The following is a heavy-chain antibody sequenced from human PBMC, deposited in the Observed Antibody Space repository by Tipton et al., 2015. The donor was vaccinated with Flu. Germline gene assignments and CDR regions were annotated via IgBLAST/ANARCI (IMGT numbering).Heavy chain of an antibody. J-gene: IGHJ3*02. D-gene: IGHD3-22*01. V-gene: IGHV4-4*07. Sequence: LRLSCTVSGGSISSYYWSWIRQPAGKGLEWIGRIYIWGRVNYNPSFESRVAMSIDTSKNQFSLELSSVTAADTAVYFCARYRDPYDTREHAFDIWGRGTLVTVSS. CDR1: GGSISSYY. CDR2: IYIWGRV. CDR3: ARYRDPYDTREHAFDI.